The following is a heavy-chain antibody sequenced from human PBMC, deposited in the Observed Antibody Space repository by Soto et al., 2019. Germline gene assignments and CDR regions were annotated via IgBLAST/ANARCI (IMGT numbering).Heavy chain of an antibody. J-gene: IGHJ6*02. CDR1: GFTFSSYS. V-gene: IGHV3-48*02. CDR3: ARAGVQLWSYYYYYGMDV. Sequence: EVQLVESGGGLVQPGGSLRLSCAASGFTFSSYSMNWVRQAPGKGLEWVSYISSSSSTIYYADSVKGRFTISRDNAKNSLYLQMNSLRDEDTAVYYFARAGVQLWSYYYYYGMDVWGQGTTVTVSS. CDR2: ISSSSSTI. D-gene: IGHD5-18*01.